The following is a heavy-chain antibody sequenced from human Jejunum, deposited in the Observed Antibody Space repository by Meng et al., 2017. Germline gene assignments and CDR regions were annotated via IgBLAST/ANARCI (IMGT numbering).Heavy chain of an antibody. V-gene: IGHV3-21*01. CDR1: GFTFSSYN. D-gene: IGHD5-18*01. CDR2: ISSSSSNT. J-gene: IGHJ4*02. Sequence: GGSLRLSCAASGFTFSSYNMNWVRQAPGKGLGWVSSISSSSSNTYYADSVKGRFTISRDNTKNSLYLQMNSLRDEYTAVYYCTRERGYSYGYSDYWGQGTLVTVSS. CDR3: TRERGYSYGYSDY.